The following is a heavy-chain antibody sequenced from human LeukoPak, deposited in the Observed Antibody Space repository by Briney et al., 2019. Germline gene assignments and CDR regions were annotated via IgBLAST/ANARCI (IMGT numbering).Heavy chain of an antibody. CDR1: GYTFTSYY. J-gene: IGHJ6*03. D-gene: IGHD6-6*01. Sequence: GASVKVSCKASGYTFTSYYMHWVRQAPGQGLEWMGIINPSGGSTSYAQKFQGRVTMTRDMSTSTVYMELSSLRSEDTAVYYCARDGQLGRYYYYMGVWGKGTTVTVSS. V-gene: IGHV1-46*01. CDR2: INPSGGST. CDR3: ARDGQLGRYYYYMGV.